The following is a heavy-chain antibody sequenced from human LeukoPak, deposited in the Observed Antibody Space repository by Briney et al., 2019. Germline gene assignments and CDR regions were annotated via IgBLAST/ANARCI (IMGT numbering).Heavy chain of an antibody. CDR3: ARDGYSYTNWFDP. CDR1: GYTFTGYY. Sequence: GASVKVSCKASGYTFTGYYMHWARQAPGQGLEWVGWINPNSGGTNYAQKFQGRVTMTRDTSISTAYMELSRLRSDDTAVYYCARDGYSYTNWFDPWGQGTLVTVSS. CDR2: INPNSGGT. J-gene: IGHJ5*02. V-gene: IGHV1-2*02. D-gene: IGHD5-18*01.